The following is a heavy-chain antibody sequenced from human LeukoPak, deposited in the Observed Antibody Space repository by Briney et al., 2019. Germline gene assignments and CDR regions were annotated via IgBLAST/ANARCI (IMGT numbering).Heavy chain of an antibody. J-gene: IGHJ4*02. CDR1: GSSINSVYS. Sequence: SETLSLTCTVFGSSINSVYSWGWIRPPPGKGMEWIGSIYHNGNTYYNSSLKSRVTISVHTSENQFSLKLSSVTAADTAVYYCASYKTYYDSSGNPFDYWGQGTLVTVSS. CDR3: ASYKTYYDSSGNPFDY. D-gene: IGHD3-22*01. V-gene: IGHV4-38-2*02. CDR2: IYHNGNT.